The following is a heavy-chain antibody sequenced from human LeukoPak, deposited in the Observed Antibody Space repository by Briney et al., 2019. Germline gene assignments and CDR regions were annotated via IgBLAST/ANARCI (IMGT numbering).Heavy chain of an antibody. D-gene: IGHD4-17*01. CDR2: IYYSGST. CDR1: GGSISSYY. CDR3: ARDFYGREGFDY. V-gene: IGHV4-59*01. J-gene: IGHJ4*02. Sequence: PSETLSLTCTVSGGSISSYYWSWIRQPPGKGLEWIGYIYYSGSTNYNPSLKSRVTISVDTSKNQFSLKLSSVTAADTAVYYCARDFYGREGFDYWGQGTLVTVSS.